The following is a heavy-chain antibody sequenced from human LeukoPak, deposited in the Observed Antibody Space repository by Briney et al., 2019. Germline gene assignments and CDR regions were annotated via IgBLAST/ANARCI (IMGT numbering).Heavy chain of an antibody. J-gene: IGHJ4*02. CDR2: ISGSGGST. CDR3: AKIRGSSYGDPFDF. Sequence: PGGSLRLSCAASGFTFSSYGMSWVRQAPGKGLEWVSAISGSGGSTYYADSVKGRFTISRDNSKNTLFLQMNSLRAEDTAVYYCAKIRGSSYGDPFDFWGQGTLVTVSS. D-gene: IGHD5-18*01. CDR1: GFTFSSYG. V-gene: IGHV3-23*01.